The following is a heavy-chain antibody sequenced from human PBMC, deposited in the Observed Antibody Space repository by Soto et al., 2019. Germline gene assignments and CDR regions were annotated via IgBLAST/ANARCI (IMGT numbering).Heavy chain of an antibody. J-gene: IGHJ4*02. Sequence: GESLKISCKASGYYFKFINYCIAWVRQMPGKGLGWMGVISPGDSNTRYSPSFQGQVTLSADNSLHTAYLQWNTLRASDTAIYYCARRTYESGWRHYFDYWGQGTLVTVSS. CDR3: ARRTYESGWRHYFDY. CDR1: GYYFKFINYC. CDR2: ISPGDSNT. D-gene: IGHD6-19*01. V-gene: IGHV5-51*01.